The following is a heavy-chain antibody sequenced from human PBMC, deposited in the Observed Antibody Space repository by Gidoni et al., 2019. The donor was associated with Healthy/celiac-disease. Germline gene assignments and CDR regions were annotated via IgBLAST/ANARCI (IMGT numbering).Heavy chain of an antibody. CDR2: IYYRGST. Sequence: QVQLQESGPGLVKPSETLSLTCTVSGGSISSYYWSGIRQPPGKGVEWIGYIYYRGSTNYNPSLKSRVTISVDTSKNQFSLKLSSVTAADTAVYYCARGGYCSGGSCYRGYFDYWGQGTLVTVSS. V-gene: IGHV4-59*01. J-gene: IGHJ4*02. CDR1: GGSISSYY. CDR3: ARGGYCSGGSCYRGYFDY. D-gene: IGHD2-15*01.